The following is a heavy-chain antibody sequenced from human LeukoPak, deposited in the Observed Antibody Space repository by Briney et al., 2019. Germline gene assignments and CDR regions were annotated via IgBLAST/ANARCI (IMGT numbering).Heavy chain of an antibody. CDR3: ARDISGSYYRGFDY. CDR2: INHSGST. J-gene: IGHJ4*02. V-gene: IGHV4-34*01. Sequence: SETLSLTCAVYGGSFSGYYWSWIRQPPGKGLEWIGEINHSGSTYYNPSLKSRVTISVDTSKNQFSLKLSSVTAADTAVYYCARDISGSYYRGFDYWGQGTLVTVSS. CDR1: GGSFSGYY. D-gene: IGHD1-26*01.